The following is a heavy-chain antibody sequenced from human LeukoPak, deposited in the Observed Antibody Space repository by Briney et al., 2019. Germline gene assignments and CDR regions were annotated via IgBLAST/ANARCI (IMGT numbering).Heavy chain of an antibody. J-gene: IGHJ3*02. CDR3: AKDSFWDEPGDGGSQLLWVGAFDI. CDR1: GFTFSSYG. Sequence: SGGSLRLSCAASGFTFSSYGMHWVRQAPGKGLEWVAFIRYDGSNKYYADSVKGRFTISRDNSKNTLYLQMNSLRAEDTAVYYCAKDSFWDEPGDGGSQLLWVGAFDIWGQGTMVTVSS. CDR2: IRYDGSNK. D-gene: IGHD2-2*01. V-gene: IGHV3-30*02.